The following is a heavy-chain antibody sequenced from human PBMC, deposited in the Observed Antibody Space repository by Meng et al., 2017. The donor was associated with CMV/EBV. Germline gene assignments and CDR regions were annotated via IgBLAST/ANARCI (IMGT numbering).Heavy chain of an antibody. CDR2: ISSSSSYI. CDR3: ARTRGGYGMDV. CDR1: GYTFSSYS. D-gene: IGHD2-2*01. J-gene: IGHJ6*02. V-gene: IGHV3-21*01. Sequence: SCKASGYTFSSYSMNWVRQAPGKGLEWVSSISSSSSYIYYADSVKGRFTISRDNAKNSLYLQMNSLRAEDTAVYYCARTRGGYGMDVWGQGTTVTVSS.